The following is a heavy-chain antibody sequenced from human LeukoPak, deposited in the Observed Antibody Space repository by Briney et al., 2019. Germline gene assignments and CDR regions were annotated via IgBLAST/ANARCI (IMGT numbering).Heavy chain of an antibody. CDR3: AAGDIAVAGTPNYYYGMDV. D-gene: IGHD6-19*01. V-gene: IGHV1-69*02. J-gene: IGHJ6*02. CDR1: GGTFSSYT. Sequence: SVKVSCKASGGTFSSYTISWVRQAPGQGLEWMGRIIPILGIANYAQKFQGRVTITADISTSTAYMELSSLRSEDTAVYYCAAGDIAVAGTPNYYYGMDVWGQGTTVTVSS. CDR2: IIPILGIA.